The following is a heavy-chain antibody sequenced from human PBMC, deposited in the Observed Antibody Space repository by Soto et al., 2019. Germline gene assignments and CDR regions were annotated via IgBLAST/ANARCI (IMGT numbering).Heavy chain of an antibody. J-gene: IGHJ4*02. D-gene: IGHD3-10*01. V-gene: IGHV3-21*01. CDR3: ARSGSGSYYPHSDY. CDR2: ISSSSSYI. CDR1: GFTFSSYS. Sequence: GGSLRLSCAASGFTFSSYSMNWVRQAPGKGLEWVSSISSSSSYIYYADSVKGRFTISRDNAKNSLYLQMNSLRAEDTAVYYCARSGSGSYYPHSDYWGQGTLVTVSS.